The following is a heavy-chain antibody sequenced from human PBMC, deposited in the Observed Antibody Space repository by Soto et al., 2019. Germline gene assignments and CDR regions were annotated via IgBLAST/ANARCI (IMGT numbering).Heavy chain of an antibody. Sequence: QVQLVESGGGVVQPGRSLRLSCAASGFTFSSYAMHWVRQAPGKGLEWVAVISYDGSNKYYADSVKGRFTISRDNSKTTLYLQMNSLRAEDTAVYYCGSSGEGTIDYWGQGTLVTVSS. CDR1: GFTFSSYA. CDR2: ISYDGSNK. V-gene: IGHV3-30-3*01. D-gene: IGHD2-15*01. J-gene: IGHJ4*02. CDR3: GSSGEGTIDY.